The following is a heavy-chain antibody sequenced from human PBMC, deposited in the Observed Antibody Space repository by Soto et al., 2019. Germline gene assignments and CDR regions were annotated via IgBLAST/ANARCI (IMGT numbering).Heavy chain of an antibody. Sequence: SETLSLTCTVSGGSISSGGYYWGWIRQHPGKGLEWIGYIYYSGSTYYNPSLKSRVTISVDTSKNQFSLKLSSVTAADTAVYYCARESGCRGGICSLPYFFDYWGRGTLVTVSS. CDR2: IYYSGST. CDR1: GGSISSGGYY. J-gene: IGHJ4*02. D-gene: IGHD2-15*01. V-gene: IGHV4-31*03. CDR3: ARESGCRGGICSLPYFFDY.